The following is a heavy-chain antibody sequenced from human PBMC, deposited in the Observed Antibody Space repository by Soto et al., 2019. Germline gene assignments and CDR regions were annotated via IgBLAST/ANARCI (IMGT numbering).Heavy chain of an antibody. CDR2: ISGSGGST. Sequence: EVQLLESGGGLVQPGGSLRLSCAASGFTFSSYAMSWVRQAPGKGLEWVSAISGSGGSTYYADSVKGRFTISRNNSKNALYLEMNSVSTEDTAVYYCAKVEWSDSSCYSRYWGQGTLFSVSS. V-gene: IGHV3-23*01. J-gene: IGHJ4*02. D-gene: IGHD3-22*01. CDR1: GFTFSSYA. CDR3: AKVEWSDSSCYSRY.